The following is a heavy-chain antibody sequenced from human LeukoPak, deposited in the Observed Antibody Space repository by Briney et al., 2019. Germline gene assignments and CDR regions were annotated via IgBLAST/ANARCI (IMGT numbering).Heavy chain of an antibody. J-gene: IGHJ4*02. Sequence: PSETLSLTCTVSGGSISSSSYYWGWIRQPPGKGLEWIGSIYYSGSTYYNPSLKSRVTISVDTSKNQFSLELSSVTAADTAVYYCARALNYYDSSGLLPRGYYFDYWGQGTLVTVSS. CDR2: IYYSGST. CDR3: ARALNYYDSSGLLPRGYYFDY. CDR1: GGSISSSSYY. V-gene: IGHV4-39*01. D-gene: IGHD3-22*01.